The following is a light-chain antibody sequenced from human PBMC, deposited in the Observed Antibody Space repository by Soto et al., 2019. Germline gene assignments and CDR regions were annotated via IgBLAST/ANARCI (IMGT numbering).Light chain of an antibody. V-gene: IGLV2-14*01. Sequence: QSALTQPPSASGSPGRSVTISCTGTSSDVGGYDYVSWFQQHPGKAPKLLISEVTNRPSGVSNRFSGSKSGNTASLTISGLQAEDEAHYYCSSYTTNSPPVVFGGGTKLTVL. CDR3: SSYTTNSPPVV. J-gene: IGLJ2*01. CDR2: EVT. CDR1: SSDVGGYDY.